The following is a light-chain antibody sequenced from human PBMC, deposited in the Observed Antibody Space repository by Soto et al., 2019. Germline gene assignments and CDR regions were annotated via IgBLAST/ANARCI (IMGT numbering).Light chain of an antibody. J-gene: IGKJ2*01. V-gene: IGKV1-5*03. CDR2: KAS. CDR1: QSISSW. CDR3: QQYNSYPYA. Sequence: DIQMTQSPSTLSASVGDRVTITCRASQSISSWLAWYQQKPGKDPKLLIHKASSLESGVPSRFSGSGSGTEFTLTISSLQPDEFATYYCQQYNSYPYAFGQGTKLEIK.